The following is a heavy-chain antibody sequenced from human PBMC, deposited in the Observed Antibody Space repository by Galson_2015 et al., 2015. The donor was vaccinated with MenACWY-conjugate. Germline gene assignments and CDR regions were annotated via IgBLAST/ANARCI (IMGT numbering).Heavy chain of an antibody. V-gene: IGHV3-73*01. D-gene: IGHD2-8*01. Sequence: GRIRSKRNNYATTYAASVQGRFTISRDESERTAYLHMNSLRTEDTAIYYCTRQSPLNFDYWGQGVLVTVSS. J-gene: IGHJ4*02. CDR3: TRQSPLNFDY. CDR2: IRSKRNNYAT.